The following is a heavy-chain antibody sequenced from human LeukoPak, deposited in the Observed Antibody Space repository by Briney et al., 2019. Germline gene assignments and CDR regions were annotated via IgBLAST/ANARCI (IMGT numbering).Heavy chain of an antibody. CDR1: GASISNYY. J-gene: IGHJ2*01. Sequence: SETLCLTCTVSGASISNYYWSWIRQPPGKGLEWIGYIYYIGSPNYNPSLKSRDTFSVDTSKNQFSLKLSSVTAAATAVYYCARDQTTVTSWYSDLWGRGTLVTVSS. CDR3: ARDQTTVTSWYSDL. D-gene: IGHD4-17*01. V-gene: IGHV4-59*01. CDR2: IYYIGSP.